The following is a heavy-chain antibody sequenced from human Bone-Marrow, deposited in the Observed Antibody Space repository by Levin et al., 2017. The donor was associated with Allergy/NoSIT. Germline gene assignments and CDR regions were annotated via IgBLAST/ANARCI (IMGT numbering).Heavy chain of an antibody. Sequence: PGGSLRLSCAASGFTFSSYSMNWVRQAPGKGLEWVSSISSSSSYIYYADSVKGRFTISRDNAKNSLYLQMNSLRAEDTAVYYCARVGTYYDFWSGQLNNDYWGQGTLVTVSS. CDR3: ARVGTYYDFWSGQLNNDY. D-gene: IGHD3-3*01. CDR2: ISSSSSYI. J-gene: IGHJ4*02. V-gene: IGHV3-21*01. CDR1: GFTFSSYS.